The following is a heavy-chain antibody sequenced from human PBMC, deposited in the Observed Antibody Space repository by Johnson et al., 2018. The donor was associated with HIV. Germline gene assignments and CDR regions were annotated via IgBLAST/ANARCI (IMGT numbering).Heavy chain of an antibody. CDR3: ARDGESQQLPLGDAFDI. V-gene: IGHV3-13*01. J-gene: IGHJ3*02. D-gene: IGHD6-13*01. CDR2: IGTAGDT. Sequence: EVQLVESGGGLVQPGGSLRLSCAVSGLTFSSYDMHWVRQATGKGLEWVSAIGTAGDTYYPGSVKGRFTISRENAKNSLYLQMNSLRAGDTAVYYCARDGESQQLPLGDAFDIWGQGTMVIVSS. CDR1: GLTFSSYD.